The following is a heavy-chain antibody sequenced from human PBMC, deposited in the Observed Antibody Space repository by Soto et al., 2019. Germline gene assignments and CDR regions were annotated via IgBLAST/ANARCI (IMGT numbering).Heavy chain of an antibody. J-gene: IGHJ4*02. CDR1: GFTFSSYS. V-gene: IGHV3-23*01. D-gene: IGHD6-13*01. Sequence: GGSLRLSCAASGFTFSSYSMSWVRQAPGKGLEWVSTIGGSGITPYYADSVKGRFTISRDNSKNTLYLQMNSLRAEDTAVYYCAKAHTAAGTYWVDYWGQGTMVTVYS. CDR2: IGGSGITP. CDR3: AKAHTAAGTYWVDY.